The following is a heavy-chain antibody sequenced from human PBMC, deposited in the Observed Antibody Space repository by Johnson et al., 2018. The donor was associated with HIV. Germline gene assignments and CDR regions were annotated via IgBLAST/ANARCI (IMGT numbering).Heavy chain of an antibody. V-gene: IGHV3-30-3*01. CDR3: ARGPPYYDSSGGYAFDI. J-gene: IGHJ3*02. CDR2: ISDDGSNK. D-gene: IGHD3-22*01. CDR1: GFTFSSYA. Sequence: QVQLVESGGGVVQPGRSLRLSCAASGFTFSSYAMHWVRQAPGKGLDWVAVISDDGSNKYYADSVKGRFTISRDNSKNTLYLQMNSLRAEDTAVYYCARGPPYYDSSGGYAFDIWGQGTVVAVSS.